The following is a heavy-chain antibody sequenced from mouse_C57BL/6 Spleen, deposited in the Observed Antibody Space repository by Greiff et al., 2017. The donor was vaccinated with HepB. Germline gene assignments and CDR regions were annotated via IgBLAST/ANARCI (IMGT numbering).Heavy chain of an antibody. J-gene: IGHJ2*01. CDR3: TRVFITTVVATYYFDY. Sequence: EVKLMESGEGLVKPGGSLKLSCAASGFTFSSYAMSWVRQTPEKRLEWVAYISSGGDYIYYADTVKGRFTISRDNARNTLYLQMSSLKSEDTAMYYCTRVFITTVVATYYFDYWGQGTTLTVSS. D-gene: IGHD1-1*01. CDR2: ISSGGDYI. V-gene: IGHV5-9-1*02. CDR1: GFTFSSYA.